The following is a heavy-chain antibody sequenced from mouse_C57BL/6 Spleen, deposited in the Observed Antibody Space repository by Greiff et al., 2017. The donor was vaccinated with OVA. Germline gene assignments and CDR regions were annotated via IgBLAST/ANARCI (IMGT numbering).Heavy chain of an antibody. V-gene: IGHV10-1*01. D-gene: IGHD1-1*01. CDR3: VRGDYYGSRDFDY. CDR2: IRSKSNNYAT. Sequence: EVQLVESGGGLVQPKGSLKLSCAASGFSFNTYAMNWVRQAPGKGLEWVARIRSKSNNYATYYADSVKDRLTISRDDSESMLYLQMNNLKTEDTAMYYCVRGDYYGSRDFDYWGQGTTLTVSS. CDR1: GFSFNTYA. J-gene: IGHJ2*01.